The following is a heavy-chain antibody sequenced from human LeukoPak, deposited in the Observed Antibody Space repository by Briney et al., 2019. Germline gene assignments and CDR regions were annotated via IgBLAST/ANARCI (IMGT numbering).Heavy chain of an antibody. D-gene: IGHD6-19*01. J-gene: IGHJ4*02. Sequence: PGGSLRLSCAASGFTFSAFAMTWVCQAPGKGLEWVSTITDDGYNTYSADSVKGRITFSRDNSKNTLSLQLRSLRAEDTAVYYCAKDLSYTSGASDHWGQGTLVPVSS. V-gene: IGHV3-23*01. CDR1: GFTFSAFA. CDR2: ITDDGYNT. CDR3: AKDLSYTSGASDH.